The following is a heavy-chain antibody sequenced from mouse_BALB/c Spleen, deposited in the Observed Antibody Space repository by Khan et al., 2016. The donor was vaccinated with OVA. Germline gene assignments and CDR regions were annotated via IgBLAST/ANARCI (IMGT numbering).Heavy chain of an antibody. Sequence: EVELVESGGDLVKPGGSLKLSCAASGFTFSSCGMSWVLQTPDKRLEWVATISSGGSYTYYPASVKGRFTISRDHAQNTLYLHMSSLKSEDTAMYYCARHDARAMSTSWFAYWGQGTLVTVSA. CDR3: ARHDARAMSTSWFAY. CDR2: ISSGGSYT. J-gene: IGHJ3*01. V-gene: IGHV5-6*01. CDR1: GFTFSSCG. D-gene: IGHD2-4*01.